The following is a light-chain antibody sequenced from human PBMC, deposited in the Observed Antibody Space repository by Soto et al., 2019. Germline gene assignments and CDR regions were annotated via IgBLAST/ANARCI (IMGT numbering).Light chain of an antibody. J-gene: IGKJ1*01. Sequence: EIVLTQSPGTLSLSPGERATLSCRASQSVTSNYLAWYQQKPGQAPRLLIYGAFSRATGIPDSFSGSGSGADFTLTISRLEPEDFAGYHCQQYGSSPWTLGQWTKVE. V-gene: IGKV3-20*01. CDR2: GAF. CDR3: QQYGSSPWT. CDR1: QSVTSNY.